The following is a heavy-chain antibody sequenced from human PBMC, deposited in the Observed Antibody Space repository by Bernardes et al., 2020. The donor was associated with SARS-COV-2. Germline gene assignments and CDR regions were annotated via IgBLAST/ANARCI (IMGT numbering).Heavy chain of an antibody. V-gene: IGHV1-8*01. CDR2: MNPNSGNT. CDR3: ARKIVVAADVWFFDS. D-gene: IGHD2-15*01. J-gene: IGHJ4*02. Sequence: ASVKVSCKASGYTFTSYDINWVRQATGQGLEWMGWMNPNSGNTGYAQKFQGRVTLTTDTSISTAYMELSRLRSDDTAVYYCARKIVVAADVWFFDSWGQGTLVTVSS. CDR1: GYTFTSYD.